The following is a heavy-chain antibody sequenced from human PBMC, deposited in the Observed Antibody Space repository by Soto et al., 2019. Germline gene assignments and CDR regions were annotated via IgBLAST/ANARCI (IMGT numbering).Heavy chain of an antibody. CDR3: ARDGSELLGGAFDI. CDR1: GSTFTGYY. Sequence: ASVKVSCKPTGSTFTGYYMHWVRQAPGQGLEWMGWINPNSGGTNYAQKFQGRVTMTRDTSISTAYMELSRLRSDDTAVYYCARDGSELLGGAFDIWGQGTMVTVSS. J-gene: IGHJ3*02. CDR2: INPNSGGT. D-gene: IGHD1-26*01. V-gene: IGHV1-2*02.